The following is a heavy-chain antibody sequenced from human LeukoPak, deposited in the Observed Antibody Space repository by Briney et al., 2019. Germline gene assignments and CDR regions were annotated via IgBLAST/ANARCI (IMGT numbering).Heavy chain of an antibody. CDR2: ISSSDGNSK. CDR3: ARDSFAPS. Sequence: GGSLRLSCATSGFTFTCCGMHWVRQASGKGLEWVAAISSSDGNSKYYADSVKGRFTISRDNAKNTLYLQMNSLRVEDTAVYYCARDSFAPSWGQGTLVTVSS. D-gene: IGHD2/OR15-2a*01. CDR1: GFTFTCCG. V-gene: IGHV3-30*03. J-gene: IGHJ4*02.